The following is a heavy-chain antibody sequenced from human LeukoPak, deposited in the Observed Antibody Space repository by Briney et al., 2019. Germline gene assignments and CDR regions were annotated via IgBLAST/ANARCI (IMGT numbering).Heavy chain of an antibody. CDR3: ARRRVAARPIDY. V-gene: IGHV4-39*01. J-gene: IGHJ4*02. D-gene: IGHD6-6*01. CDR2: IYYSGST. CDR1: GDSISSSSSY. Sequence: SETLSLTCSVSGDSISSSSSYWGWIRQPPGKGLEWIGSIYYSGSTYYNPSLKSRVTISVDTSKNQFSLKLSSVTAADTAVYYCARRRVAARPIDYWGQGTLVTVFS.